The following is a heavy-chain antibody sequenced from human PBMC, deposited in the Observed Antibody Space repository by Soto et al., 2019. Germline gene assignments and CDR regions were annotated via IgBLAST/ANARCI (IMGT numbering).Heavy chain of an antibody. Sequence: SVKVSCKASGGTFSSYAISWVRQAPGQGLEWMGGIIPIFGTANYAQKFQGRVTITADESTSTAYMELSSLRSEDTAVYYCALTGYYIGWFDPWGQGTLVTVSS. J-gene: IGHJ5*02. V-gene: IGHV1-69*13. CDR3: ALTGYYIGWFDP. CDR2: IIPIFGTA. D-gene: IGHD3-9*01. CDR1: GGTFSSYA.